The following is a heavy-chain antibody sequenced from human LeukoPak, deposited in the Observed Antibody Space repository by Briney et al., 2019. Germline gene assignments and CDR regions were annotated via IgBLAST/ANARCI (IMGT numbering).Heavy chain of an antibody. CDR3: AKRSEYGGNWNYFDY. D-gene: IGHD4-23*01. V-gene: IGHV3-23*01. CDR2: ISGRDSST. J-gene: IGHJ4*02. CDR1: GFTFSSYG. Sequence: PGGSLRLSCAASGFTFSSYGMSWVRQAPGKGLEWVSAISGRDSSTYYADSVKGRFTISRDNSKNTLFLQMNSVRDEDTATYYCAKRSEYGGNWNYFDYWGQGTPVTVSS.